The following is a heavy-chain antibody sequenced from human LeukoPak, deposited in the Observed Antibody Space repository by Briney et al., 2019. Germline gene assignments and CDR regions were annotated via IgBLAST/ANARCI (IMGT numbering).Heavy chain of an antibody. CDR1: GGSISSYY. D-gene: IGHD5-18*01. Sequence: SETLSLTCTVSGGSISSYYWSWIRQPPGKGLEWIGYIYYSGSTNYNPSLKSRVTISVDTSKNQFSLKLSSVTAADTAVYYCARARAGYSYGSFDPWGQGTLVTVSS. CDR2: IYYSGST. CDR3: ARARAGYSYGSFDP. J-gene: IGHJ5*02. V-gene: IGHV4-59*01.